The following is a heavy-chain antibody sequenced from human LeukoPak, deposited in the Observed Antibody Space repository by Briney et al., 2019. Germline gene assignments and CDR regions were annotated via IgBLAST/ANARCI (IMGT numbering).Heavy chain of an antibody. V-gene: IGHV3-49*04. CDR3: TRDRPQGLDY. Sequence: GGTLRLSCAASGFTFSSYGMSWVRQAPGKGLEWVGFIRSKAYGGTTEYAASVKGRFTISRDDSKSIACLQMNSLKTEDTAVYYCTRDRPQGLDYWGQGTLVTVSS. J-gene: IGHJ4*02. CDR1: GFTFSSYG. CDR2: IRSKAYGGTT. D-gene: IGHD1-14*01.